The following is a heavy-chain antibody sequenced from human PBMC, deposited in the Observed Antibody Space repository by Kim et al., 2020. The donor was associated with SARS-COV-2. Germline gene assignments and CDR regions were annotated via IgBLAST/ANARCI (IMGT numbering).Heavy chain of an antibody. V-gene: IGHV3-21*01. J-gene: IGHJ4*02. Sequence: EEPVKGLFTISRDNAKNSLYLQMNSVRAEDTAVYYCASLIAVAGTGAEDYWGQGTLVTVSS. D-gene: IGHD6-19*01. CDR3: ASLIAVAGTGAEDY.